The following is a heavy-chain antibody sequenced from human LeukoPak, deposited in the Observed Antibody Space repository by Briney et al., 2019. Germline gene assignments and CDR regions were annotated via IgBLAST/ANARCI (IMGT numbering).Heavy chain of an antibody. CDR3: ARGSSSWYLIFDY. D-gene: IGHD6-13*01. Sequence: SETLSLTCTVSGDSMSENYWSWIRQPPGKRLEYIGFIYRTGSSNYNPSLKSRVTMSIDTSKNQFSLKLSPVTAADTAVYYCARGSSSWYLIFDYWGQGALVTVSS. V-gene: IGHV4-59*01. CDR1: GDSMSENY. CDR2: IYRTGSS. J-gene: IGHJ4*02.